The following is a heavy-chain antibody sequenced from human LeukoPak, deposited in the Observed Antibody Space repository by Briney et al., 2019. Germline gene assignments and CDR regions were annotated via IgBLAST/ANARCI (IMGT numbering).Heavy chain of an antibody. CDR3: ARSKQWLRGSWRGYFDY. V-gene: IGHV4-61*01. J-gene: IGHJ4*02. D-gene: IGHD6-19*01. CDR1: GGSVNSGSYY. CDR2: IYYSGST. Sequence: KPSETLSLTCTVSGGSVNSGSYYWNWIRQPPGKGLEWIGYIYYSGSTNYNPSLKSRVTISVDTSKNQFSLKLSSVTAADTAVYYCARSKQWLRGSWRGYFDYWGQGTLVTVSS.